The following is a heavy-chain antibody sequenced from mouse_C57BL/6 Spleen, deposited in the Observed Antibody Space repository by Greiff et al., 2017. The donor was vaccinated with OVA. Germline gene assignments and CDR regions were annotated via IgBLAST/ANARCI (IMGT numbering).Heavy chain of an antibody. J-gene: IGHJ2*01. CDR2: INYDGSST. V-gene: IGHV5-16*01. Sequence: EVMLVESEGGLVQPGSSMKLSCTASGFTFSDYYMAWVRQVPEKGLEWVANINYDGSSTYYLDSLKSRFIISRDNAKNILYLQMSSLKSEDTATYYCARDRGDWDYFDYWGKGTTLTVSS. CDR1: GFTFSDYY. CDR3: ARDRGDWDYFDY. D-gene: IGHD4-1*01.